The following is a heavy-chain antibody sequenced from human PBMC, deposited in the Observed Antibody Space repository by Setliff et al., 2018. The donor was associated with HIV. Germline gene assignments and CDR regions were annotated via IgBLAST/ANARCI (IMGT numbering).Heavy chain of an antibody. V-gene: IGHV1-8*02. CDR1: GYTFTSYD. J-gene: IGHJ4*02. Sequence: ASVKVSCKASGYTFTSYDINWVRQATGQGLEWMGWMNPNSGNTGYAQKFQGRVTMTRDTSFSTAYTSIRTTYMELTNLKSDDTAVYYRARHKSQPYYFDYWGQGTLVTVSS. CDR3: ARHKSQPYYFDY. CDR2: MNPNSGNT.